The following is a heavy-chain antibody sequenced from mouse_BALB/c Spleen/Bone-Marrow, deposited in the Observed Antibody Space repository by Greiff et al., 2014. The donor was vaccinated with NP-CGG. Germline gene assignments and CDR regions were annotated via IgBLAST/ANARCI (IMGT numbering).Heavy chain of an antibody. J-gene: IGHJ4*01. CDR2: IWGGGST. V-gene: IGHV2-6-5*01. CDR3: AKHTLRYYAMDY. D-gene: IGHD1-1*01. CDR1: GFSLTDFG. Sequence: QVQLHQSGPGLVAPSQSLSITCTVSGFSLTDFGVSWIRQPPGKGLEWLGVIWGGGSTYYNSSLKSRLSISKDNSKSQVFLKMNNLKTDDTAMYYCAKHTLRYYAMDYWGQGTSVTVSS.